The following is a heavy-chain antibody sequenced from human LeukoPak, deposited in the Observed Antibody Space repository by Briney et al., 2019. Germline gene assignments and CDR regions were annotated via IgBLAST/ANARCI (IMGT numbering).Heavy chain of an antibody. J-gene: IGHJ4*02. CDR2: INPKTGVT. D-gene: IGHD1-26*01. Sequence: ASVKVSCKASGYTFTDYYLNWVRQAPGHGLEWMGWINPKTGVTKYAQNFQGRVTMTRDTSINTAYMEVSRLRSDDTAVFYCARDLAMYSPDLDYWGQGTLVTVSS. CDR3: ARDLAMYSPDLDY. CDR1: GYTFTDYY. V-gene: IGHV1-2*02.